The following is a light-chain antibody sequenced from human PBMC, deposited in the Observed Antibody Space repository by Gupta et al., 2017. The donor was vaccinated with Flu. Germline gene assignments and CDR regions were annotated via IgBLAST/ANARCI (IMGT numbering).Light chain of an antibody. CDR2: GAS. Sequence: EIVMTQSPATLSVSPGERATLSCRVSQSVSSNLAWYQQKPGQAPRLLIYGASTRATGFPARFSGSGSGTEFTLTISSLQSEDFAVYYCQQDNNCPLTFGRGTKVDIK. J-gene: IGKJ4*01. CDR3: QQDNNCPLT. V-gene: IGKV3-15*01. CDR1: QSVSSN.